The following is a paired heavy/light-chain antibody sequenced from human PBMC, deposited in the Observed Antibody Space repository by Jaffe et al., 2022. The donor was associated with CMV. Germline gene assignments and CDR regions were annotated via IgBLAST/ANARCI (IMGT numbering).Heavy chain of an antibody. CDR2: MYYSGSP. D-gene: IGHD1-1*01. J-gene: IGHJ5*01. V-gene: IGHV4-39*01. CDR3: VGLRPTGIGGRGWVDS. CDR1: GDSISTTSYY. Sequence: LHLQESGPGLVKPSETLSLTCTVSGDSISTTSYYWGWVRQSPGKGLEWIGSMYYSGSPYSNPSLKNRVIMSADTSRNQFSLKLNYVTAADTGVYRCVGLRPTGIGGRGWVDSWGQGTLVSVSS.
Light chain of an antibody. CDR1: QSVLYSGDNRNY. V-gene: IGKV4-1*01. CDR2: WAS. J-gene: IGKJ4*01. CDR3: QQFSGGPLT. Sequence: DIVMTQSPDSLAVSLGERATINCKSSQSVLYSGDNRNYLAWYQQKPGQLPTLLINWASTRESGVPDRFSGSGSGTDFTLTISSLQAEDVAVYFCQQFSGGPLTFGGGTKVEIK.